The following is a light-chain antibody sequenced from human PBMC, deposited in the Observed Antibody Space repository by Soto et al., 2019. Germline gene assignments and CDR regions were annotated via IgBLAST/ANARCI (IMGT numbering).Light chain of an antibody. CDR3: MQGTHWPLT. CDR2: YVS. J-gene: IGKJ3*01. CDR1: QSLVSSDGNTY. Sequence: DVVMTQSPLSLPVTLGQPASISCRSSQSLVSSDGNTYLNWFQQRPGQSPRRLIYYVSNRDSGVPDRFSVSGSGTDFTLRISRVEAEDVGVYYGMQGTHWPLTFGRGTKVDIK. V-gene: IGKV2-30*01.